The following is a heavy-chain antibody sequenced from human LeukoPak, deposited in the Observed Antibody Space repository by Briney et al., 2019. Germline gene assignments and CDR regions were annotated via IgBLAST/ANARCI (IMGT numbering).Heavy chain of an antibody. CDR1: GYTFTSYG. Sequence: ASVTVSCKASGYTFTSYGISWVRQAPGQGLEWMGWISAYNGNTNYAHKLQGRVTITTDTSTTTAYKELRSLRSDDAAVYYCESGTYCYLWSGLDYWGQGTLVTVSS. V-gene: IGHV1-18*01. J-gene: IGHJ4*02. D-gene: IGHD3-3*01. CDR2: ISAYNGNT. CDR3: ESGTYCYLWSGLDY.